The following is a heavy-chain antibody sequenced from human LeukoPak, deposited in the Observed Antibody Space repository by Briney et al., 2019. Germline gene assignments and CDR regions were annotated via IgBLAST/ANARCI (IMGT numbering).Heavy chain of an antibody. CDR3: ARHGLDYGDYYDGMDV. D-gene: IGHD4-17*01. Sequence: KPGESLKISCRGSGYSFTSYWIGWVRQMPGKGLEWMGIIYPGDSDTRYSPSFQGQVTISAVKSISTAYLQWRSLKASVTAMYHCARHGLDYGDYYDGMDVWGQGTTVTVSS. J-gene: IGHJ6*02. CDR2: IYPGDSDT. V-gene: IGHV5-51*01. CDR1: GYSFTSYW.